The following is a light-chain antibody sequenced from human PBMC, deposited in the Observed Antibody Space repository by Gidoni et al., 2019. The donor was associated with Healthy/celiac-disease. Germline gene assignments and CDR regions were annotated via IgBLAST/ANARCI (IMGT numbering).Light chain of an antibody. CDR3: QPSYRTPRT. J-gene: IGKJ4*01. CDR1: QSISSC. Sequence: DSQMPTSPSSLAASVGNRATITCRASQSISSCLNWYQQKPGKAPKLLIYAAASLQNGVPSRFTGSVSGTAFTLTRSSLQPEVLGTYYCQPSYRTPRTFGGGTKVEIK. V-gene: IGKV1-39*01. CDR2: AAA.